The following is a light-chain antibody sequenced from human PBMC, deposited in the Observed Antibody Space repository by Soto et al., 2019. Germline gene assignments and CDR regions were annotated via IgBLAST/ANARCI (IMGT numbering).Light chain of an antibody. CDR1: QSIRSW. CDR2: KAS. Sequence: DIQMTQSPSTLPASVGDRVTVTCRASQSIRSWLAWHQEKTGTAPHLLIYKASLLETGAPSRFSGSGSGTDLTLTISSLQTDDFGTYYCQQYNSHPWTFGQGTKLDIK. CDR3: QQYNSHPWT. V-gene: IGKV1-5*03. J-gene: IGKJ1*01.